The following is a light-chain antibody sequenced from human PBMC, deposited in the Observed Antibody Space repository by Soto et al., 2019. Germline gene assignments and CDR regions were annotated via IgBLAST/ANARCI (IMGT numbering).Light chain of an antibody. CDR2: GAS. Sequence: DIQMTQSPSSVSASVGDRATITCRASQGLGVWLGWYQQKPGKAPQLLIFGASGLQTEVPSRFSGSGSGTDFTLTISSLQPEDFATYYCQQAYSFPFTFGQGTKVDIK. J-gene: IGKJ2*01. CDR1: QGLGVW. V-gene: IGKV1-12*01. CDR3: QQAYSFPFT.